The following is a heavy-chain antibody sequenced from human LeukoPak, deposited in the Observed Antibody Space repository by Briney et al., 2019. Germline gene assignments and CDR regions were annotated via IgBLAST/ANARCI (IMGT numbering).Heavy chain of an antibody. CDR2: INHSGST. V-gene: IGHV4-34*01. Sequence: PSETLSLTCAVYGGSFSGYYWSWIRQPPGKGLEWIGEINHSGSTNYNPSLKSRVTISVDTSKNQFSLKLSSVTAAGTAVYYCARVFPSYCSSTSCYVFGAFDIWGQGTMVTVSS. CDR3: ARVFPSYCSSTSCYVFGAFDI. D-gene: IGHD2-2*01. CDR1: GGSFSGYY. J-gene: IGHJ3*02.